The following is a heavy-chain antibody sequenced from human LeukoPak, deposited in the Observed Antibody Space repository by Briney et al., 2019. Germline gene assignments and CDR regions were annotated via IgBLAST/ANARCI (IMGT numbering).Heavy chain of an antibody. CDR1: GFTFSSYA. CDR2: ISGSGGST. Sequence: GGSLRLSCAASGFTFSSYAMSWVRQAPGKGLEWVLAISGSGGSTYYADSVKGRFTISRDNSKNTLYLQMNSLRAEDTAVYYCAKDPESPIDLYYYHYGMDVWGQGTTVTVSS. V-gene: IGHV3-23*01. J-gene: IGHJ6*02. CDR3: AKDPESPIDLYYYHYGMDV.